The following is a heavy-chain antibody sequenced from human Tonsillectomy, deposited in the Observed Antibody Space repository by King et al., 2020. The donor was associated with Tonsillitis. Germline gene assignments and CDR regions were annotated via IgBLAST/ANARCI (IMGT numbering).Heavy chain of an antibody. D-gene: IGHD3-16*01. Sequence: VQLVESGGGLVKPGGSLILSCAASEFTFSDYYMSWIRQAPGKGLEWVADIASSGSTIFYADSVKGRFTISRDNAKNSLYLQMNSMRDEDTAVYYCAREQDDHGWGKNGMDVWGQGTTVTVSS. CDR1: EFTFSDYY. CDR3: AREQDDHGWGKNGMDV. V-gene: IGHV3-11*01. J-gene: IGHJ6*02. CDR2: IASSGSTI.